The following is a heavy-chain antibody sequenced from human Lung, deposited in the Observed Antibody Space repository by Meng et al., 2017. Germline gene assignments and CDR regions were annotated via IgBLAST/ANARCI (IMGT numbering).Heavy chain of an antibody. CDR1: GYTFTSYA. Sequence: VQLVQSGAEGKKPGASVKVSCKASGYTFTSYAMHWVRQAPGQRLEWMGWINAGNGNTKYSQKFQGRVTITRDTSASTAYMELSSLRSGDTAVYYCARGDYCGGDCYWFDYWGQGTLVTVSS. D-gene: IGHD2-21*02. CDR2: INAGNGNT. J-gene: IGHJ4*02. V-gene: IGHV1-3*01. CDR3: ARGDYCGGDCYWFDY.